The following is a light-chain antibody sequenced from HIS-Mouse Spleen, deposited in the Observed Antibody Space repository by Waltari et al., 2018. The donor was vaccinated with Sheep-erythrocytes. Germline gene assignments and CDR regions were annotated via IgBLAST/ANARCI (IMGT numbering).Light chain of an antibody. J-gene: IGLJ1*01. CDR1: SSDVGGYNY. Sequence: QSALTQPRSVSGSPGQSVTISCTGTSSDVGGYNYVSWYQQPPGKAPKLMIYDFSKRPSGAPARFSGSKSGNTASLTISGLQAEDEADYYCCSYAGSYNHVFATGTKVTVL. V-gene: IGLV2-11*01. CDR3: CSYAGSYNHV. CDR2: DFS.